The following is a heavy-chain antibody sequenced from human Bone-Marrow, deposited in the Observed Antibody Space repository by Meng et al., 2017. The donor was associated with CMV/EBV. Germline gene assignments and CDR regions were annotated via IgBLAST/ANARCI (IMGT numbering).Heavy chain of an antibody. V-gene: IGHV3-30*04. CDR1: GFTFSSYA. Sequence: GGSLRLSCAASGFTFSSYAMHWVRQAPGKGLEWVAVISYDGSNKYYADSVKGRFTISRDNSKNTLYLQMNSLRAEDTAVYYCARDALPPQPGYYYGMDVWRQGTTLTV. CDR3: ARDALPPQPGYYYGMDV. D-gene: IGHD6-13*01. J-gene: IGHJ6*02. CDR2: ISYDGSNK.